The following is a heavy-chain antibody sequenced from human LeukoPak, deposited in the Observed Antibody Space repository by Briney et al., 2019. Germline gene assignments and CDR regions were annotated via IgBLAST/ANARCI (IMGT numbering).Heavy chain of an antibody. CDR3: AREAVAVAGTVEYFDY. D-gene: IGHD6-19*01. J-gene: IGHJ4*02. CDR1: GYTFTGYY. CDR2: INPNSGGT. V-gene: IGHV1-2*02. Sequence: ASVKVSCKASGYTFTGYYMHWVRQAPGQGLEWMGWINPNSGGTNYAQKFQGRVTTTRDTSISTAYMELSRLRSDDTAVYYCAREAVAVAGTVEYFDYWGQGTLVTVSS.